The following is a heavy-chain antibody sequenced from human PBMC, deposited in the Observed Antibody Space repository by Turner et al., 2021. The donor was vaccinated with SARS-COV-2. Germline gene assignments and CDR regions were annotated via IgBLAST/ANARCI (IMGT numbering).Heavy chain of an antibody. V-gene: IGHV3-7*01. CDR3: AKATYDFWSGYGYYSYGMDV. CDR2: IKHDESEK. Sequence: EVQLVESGGGLVQPGGSLRLSCAASGCTFSSYWMSWVRQAPGKGLEWVAIIKHDESEKYYVDSVKGRFTISRDNAQNSMSLQMNSLRAEDTGVYYCAKATYDFWSGYGYYSYGMDVWGQGTTVTVSS. CDR1: GCTFSSYW. D-gene: IGHD3-3*01. J-gene: IGHJ6*02.